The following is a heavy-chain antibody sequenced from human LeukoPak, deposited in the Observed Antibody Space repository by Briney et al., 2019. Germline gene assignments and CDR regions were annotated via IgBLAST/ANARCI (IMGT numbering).Heavy chain of an antibody. D-gene: IGHD1-26*01. J-gene: IGHJ4*02. CDR1: GFTFSSYE. CDR3: AKDSRSAGATTLDY. CDR2: ISGSGGST. V-gene: IGHV3-23*01. Sequence: GGSLRLSCEASGFTFSSYEMNWVRQAPGKGLEWVSAISGSGGSTYYADSVKGRFTISRDNSKNTLYLQMNSLRAEDTAVYYCAKDSRSAGATTLDYWGQGTLVTVSS.